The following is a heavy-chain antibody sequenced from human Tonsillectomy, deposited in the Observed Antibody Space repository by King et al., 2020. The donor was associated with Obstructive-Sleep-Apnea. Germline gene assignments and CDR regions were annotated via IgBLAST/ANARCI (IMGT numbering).Heavy chain of an antibody. CDR2: ISYDGSNK. V-gene: IGHV3-30*04. J-gene: IGHJ4*02. CDR3: ARGFDY. CDR1: GFTFSCYA. Sequence: VQLVESGGGVVQPGRSLRLSCAASGFTFSCYAMHWVRQAPGKGLEWVAVISYDGSNKYYADSVKGRFTISRDNSKNTLYLQMNSLRAEDTAVYYCARGFDYWGQGTLVTVSS.